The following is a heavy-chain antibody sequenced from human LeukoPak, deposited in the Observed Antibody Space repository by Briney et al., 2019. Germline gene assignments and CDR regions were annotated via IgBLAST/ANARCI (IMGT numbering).Heavy chain of an antibody. D-gene: IGHD4-17*01. CDR3: AKYGDYYLDS. Sequence: GESLKISCKGSGYTFTNYWIGWVRQMPGKGLEWMGSIFPGDSDTRYSPSFQGQVTISADKSISTAYLQWSSLKASDTAMYYCAKYGDYYLDSWGQGTLVTVSS. J-gene: IGHJ4*02. V-gene: IGHV5-51*01. CDR1: GYTFTNYW. CDR2: IFPGDSDT.